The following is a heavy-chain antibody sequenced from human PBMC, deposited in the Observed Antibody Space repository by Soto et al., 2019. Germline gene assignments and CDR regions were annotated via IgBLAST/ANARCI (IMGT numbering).Heavy chain of an antibody. CDR1: GFTFSSYS. J-gene: IGHJ3*02. CDR2: ISSSSSTI. CDR3: AREYRPFSVVRDAFDI. D-gene: IGHD3-10*01. Sequence: GGSLRLSCAASGFTFSSYSMNWVRQAPGKGLEWVSYISSSSSTIYYADSVKGRFTISRDNAKNSLYLQMNSLRAEDTAVYYCAREYRPFSVVRDAFDIWGQGTMVTVSS. V-gene: IGHV3-48*01.